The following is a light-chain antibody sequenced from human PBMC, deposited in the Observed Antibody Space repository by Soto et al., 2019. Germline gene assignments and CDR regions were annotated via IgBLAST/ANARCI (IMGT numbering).Light chain of an antibody. CDR1: SSDVGRYDH. CDR2: EVN. V-gene: IGLV2-11*01. J-gene: IGLJ2*01. CDR3: SSYAGSYSVV. Sequence: QSALTQPRSVSGSPGQAVTISCTGTSSDVGRYDHVSWYQQHPGKAPRVIMYEVNQRSSRVPDRFSGSKSGNTASLTISGLQAEDEADYYCSSYAGSYSVVFGGGTKLTVL.